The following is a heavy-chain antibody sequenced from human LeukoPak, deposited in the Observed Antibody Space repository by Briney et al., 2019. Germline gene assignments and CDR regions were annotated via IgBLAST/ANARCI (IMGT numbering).Heavy chain of an antibody. V-gene: IGHV4-39*07. CDR3: ARIHSKGGFDY. Sequence: LETLSLTCTVSGGSISSSGSYWGWIRQPPGKGLEWFGSIYYNGSPFQNPSLKGRVTISLDTSKNQFSLKLNSVTAADTAVYYCARIHSKGGFDYWGQGTLVTVSS. CDR1: GGSISSSGSY. CDR2: IYYNGSP. J-gene: IGHJ4*02. D-gene: IGHD2-21*01.